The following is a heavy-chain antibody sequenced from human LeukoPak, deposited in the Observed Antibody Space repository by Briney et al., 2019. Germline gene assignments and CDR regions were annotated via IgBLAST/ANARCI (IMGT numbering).Heavy chain of an antibody. CDR3: ASRASCSGGSCYMFDY. CDR2: IYDVGSTT. V-gene: IGHV3-9*01. J-gene: IGHJ4*02. Sequence: PGRSLRLSCAASGFTFGDYAMHWVRQAPGKGLEWVSRIYDVGSTTTYADSVKGRFTISRDNAKNTLYLQMNSLRSEDTAVYYCASRASCSGGSCYMFDYWGQGTLVTVSS. CDR1: GFTFGDYA. D-gene: IGHD2-15*01.